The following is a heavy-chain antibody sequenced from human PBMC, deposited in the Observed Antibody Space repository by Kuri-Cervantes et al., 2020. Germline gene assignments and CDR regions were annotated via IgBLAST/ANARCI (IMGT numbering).Heavy chain of an antibody. V-gene: IGHV4-31*03. J-gene: IGHJ4*02. D-gene: IGHD2-21*01. CDR1: GGSISSGGYY. Sequence: SETLSLTCTVSGGSISSGGYYWSWIRQHPGKGLEWIGYIYYSGSTYYNPSLESRVTISVDTSKNQFSLKLSSVTAADTAVYYCARGAYGGVDYWGQGTLVTVSS. CDR3: ARGAYGGVDY. CDR2: IYYSGST.